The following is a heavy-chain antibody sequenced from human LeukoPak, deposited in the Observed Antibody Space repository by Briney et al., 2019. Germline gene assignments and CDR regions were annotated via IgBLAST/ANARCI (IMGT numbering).Heavy chain of an antibody. Sequence: GGSLRLSCVASGFTFSRYWMHWVRQAPGKGLVWVSRINSDGRSTNYADSVKGRFTISRENSKNTLYLQMNSLRAEDTAVYYCAKDSAKKYDDYWGQGTLVTVSS. D-gene: IGHD2/OR15-2a*01. V-gene: IGHV3-74*01. CDR2: INSDGRST. J-gene: IGHJ4*02. CDR1: GFTFSRYW. CDR3: AKDSAKKYDDY.